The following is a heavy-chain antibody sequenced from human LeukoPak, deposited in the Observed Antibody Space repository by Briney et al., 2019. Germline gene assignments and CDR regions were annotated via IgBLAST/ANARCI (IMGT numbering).Heavy chain of an antibody. Sequence: ASVKVSCKASGYTFINFYMHWVRQAPGQGLEWVGLINPSGGSARSAQKFQGRVTMTSDTSTSTFYIELNSLRSDDTAVYHCARDPNLQYYFDYWGQGTLVTVSS. D-gene: IGHD5-24*01. CDR1: GYTFINFY. CDR3: ARDPNLQYYFDY. J-gene: IGHJ4*02. V-gene: IGHV1-46*01. CDR2: INPSGGSA.